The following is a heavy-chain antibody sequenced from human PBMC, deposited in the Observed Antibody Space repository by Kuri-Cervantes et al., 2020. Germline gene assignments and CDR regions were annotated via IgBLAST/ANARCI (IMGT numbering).Heavy chain of an antibody. J-gene: IGHJ6*03. CDR3: ARDREDIVLVPAASRKRSYYMDV. Sequence: LSLTCAASGFNLIDSWMTWVRQAPGRGLEWVASINEEGSDRTYLDSVRGRFSISRDNAKNSLYLQLSSLRAEDTAVYYCARDREDIVLVPAASRKRSYYMDVWGKGTTVTVSS. CDR2: INEEGSDR. D-gene: IGHD2-2*01. V-gene: IGHV3-7*01. CDR1: GFNLIDSW.